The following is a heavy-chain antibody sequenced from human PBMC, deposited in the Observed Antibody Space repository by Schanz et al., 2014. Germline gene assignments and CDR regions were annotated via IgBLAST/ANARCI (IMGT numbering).Heavy chain of an antibody. V-gene: IGHV1-18*01. D-gene: IGHD5-18*01. CDR1: GGTFSSFG. J-gene: IGHJ3*02. Sequence: QVQLVQSGAEVKKPGSPVKVSCKASGGTFSSFGINWVRQAPGQGLEWMGWITAYNGDTNYALKLQGRVTMTTDTSTGTAYMELRSLRSDDTALYYCTRGGYSYALSAFDIWGRGTMVTVSS. CDR3: TRGGYSYALSAFDI. CDR2: ITAYNGDT.